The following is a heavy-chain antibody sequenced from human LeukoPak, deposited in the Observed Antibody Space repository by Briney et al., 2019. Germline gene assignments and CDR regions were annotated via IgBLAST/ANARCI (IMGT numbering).Heavy chain of an antibody. CDR3: ARDQGYYLPDY. Sequence: PGGSLRLSCAASGFTFSSYSMNWVRQAPGKGLEWVSYISSSGSTIYYADSVKGRFTISRDNAKNSLYLQMNSLRAEDTAVYYCARDQGYYLPDYWGQGTLVTVSS. CDR2: ISSSGSTI. CDR1: GFTFSSYS. V-gene: IGHV3-48*04. D-gene: IGHD1-26*01. J-gene: IGHJ4*02.